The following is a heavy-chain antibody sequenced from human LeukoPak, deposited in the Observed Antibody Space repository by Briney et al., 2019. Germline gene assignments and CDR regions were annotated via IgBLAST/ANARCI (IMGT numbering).Heavy chain of an antibody. D-gene: IGHD5/OR15-5a*01. J-gene: IGHJ6*03. V-gene: IGHV3-9*01. CDR1: GFTFDDYA. CDR3: ARDVSRIFYMDV. CDR2: ISWNSGSI. Sequence: GGSLRLSCAASGFTFDDYAMHWVRQAPGKGLEWVSGISWNSGSIGYADSVKGRFTISRDNAKNSLYLQMNSLRAEDTAVYYCARDVSRIFYMDVWGKGTTVTVSS.